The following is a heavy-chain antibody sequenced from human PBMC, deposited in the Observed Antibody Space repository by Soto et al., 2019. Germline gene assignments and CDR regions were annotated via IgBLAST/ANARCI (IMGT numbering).Heavy chain of an antibody. CDR3: ARERQYSGYDRAFDI. CDR1: GGAISSHY. CDR2: IYYSGSA. J-gene: IGHJ3*02. D-gene: IGHD5-12*01. Sequence: QVQLQESGPGLVKPSETLSLTCTVSGGAISSHYWNWIRQPPGKGLEWIGYIYYSGSASYNPSLKSRVTISRDTSKNQFSLRLSSVTAADTVMYFCARERQYSGYDRAFDIWGQGTMVIVSS. V-gene: IGHV4-59*11.